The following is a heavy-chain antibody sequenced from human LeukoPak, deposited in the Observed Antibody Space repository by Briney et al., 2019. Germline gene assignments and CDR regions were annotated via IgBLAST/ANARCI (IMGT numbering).Heavy chain of an antibody. Sequence: GGSLRLSCAASGFTFSSYSMNWVRQAPGKGLEWVSYISSSSSTIYYADSVKGRFTISRDNAKNSLYLQMNSLRAEDTALYYCAKDGGPYSSSWLFDYWGQGTLVTVSS. CDR3: AKDGGPYSSSWLFDY. CDR1: GFTFSSYS. CDR2: ISSSSSTI. D-gene: IGHD6-13*01. J-gene: IGHJ4*02. V-gene: IGHV3-48*04.